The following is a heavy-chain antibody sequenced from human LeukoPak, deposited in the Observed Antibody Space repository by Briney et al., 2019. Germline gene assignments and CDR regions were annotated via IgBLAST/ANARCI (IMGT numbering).Heavy chain of an antibody. CDR2: INPKSGGT. CDR1: GYTFTGYY. CDR3: ARDLDYDSSGYLFNC. Sequence: ASVKVTRTASGYTFTGYYMHWVRRAPGQGLEWVGWINPKSGGTNYAQEFQGRVTMTRDTSISTAYMELSRLRSDDTAVYYCARDLDYDSSGYLFNCWGQGTLVTASS. V-gene: IGHV1-2*02. J-gene: IGHJ4*02. D-gene: IGHD3-22*01.